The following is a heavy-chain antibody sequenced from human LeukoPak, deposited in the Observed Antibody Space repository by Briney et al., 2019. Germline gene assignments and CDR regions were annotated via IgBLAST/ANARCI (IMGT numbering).Heavy chain of an antibody. CDR2: ISSSGSTI. Sequence: PGGSLRLSCAASGFTFSDYYMSWIRQAPGKGLEWVSYISSSGSTIYYADSVKGRFTISRDNAKNSLYLQMNSLRAEDTAVYYCASTGYSYDLDAFDIWGQGTMVTVSS. CDR1: GFTFSDYY. D-gene: IGHD5-18*01. V-gene: IGHV3-11*01. CDR3: ASTGYSYDLDAFDI. J-gene: IGHJ3*02.